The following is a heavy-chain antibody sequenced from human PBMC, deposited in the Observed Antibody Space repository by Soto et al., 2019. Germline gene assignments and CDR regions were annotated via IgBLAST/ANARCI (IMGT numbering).Heavy chain of an antibody. Sequence: ASVKVSCKASGYTFTNFGISWVRQAPGQGLEWMGWINAYNGNTNYAQNFQGRVTMTTDTSTSTAYMELRSLRSDDTAVYYCARVKHPAYLDYWGQGTPVTVSS. V-gene: IGHV1-18*01. CDR1: GYTFTNFG. J-gene: IGHJ4*02. CDR2: INAYNGNT. CDR3: ARVKHPAYLDY.